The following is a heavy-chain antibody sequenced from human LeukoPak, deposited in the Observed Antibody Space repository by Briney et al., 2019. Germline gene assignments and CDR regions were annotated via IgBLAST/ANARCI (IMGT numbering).Heavy chain of an antibody. D-gene: IGHD6-13*01. V-gene: IGHV4-39*01. J-gene: IGHJ4*02. Sequence: PSETLSLTCTVSGDSISSSSYYWGWIRQPPGKGLEWIVSIFHSGSTYYNPSLKSRVTISVDTSKNQFSLKLTSVTAADTAVYYCARSWFSTGPADYWGQGTLVTVSS. CDR2: IFHSGST. CDR3: ARSWFSTGPADY. CDR1: GDSISSSSYY.